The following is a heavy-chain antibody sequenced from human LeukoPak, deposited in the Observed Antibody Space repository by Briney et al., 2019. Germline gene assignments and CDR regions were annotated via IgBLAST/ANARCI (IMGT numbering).Heavy chain of an antibody. CDR1: GGSISSYY. J-gene: IGHJ4*02. Sequence: SETLSLTCTVSGGSISSYYWSWIRQPPGKGLEWIGYIYYSGSTNYNPSLKSRVTISVDTSKNQFSLKLSSVTAADTAVYYCARELRGYDYVWGTYDWGQGTLVTVSS. V-gene: IGHV4-59*12. CDR3: ARELRGYDYVWGTYD. CDR2: IYYSGST. D-gene: IGHD3-16*01.